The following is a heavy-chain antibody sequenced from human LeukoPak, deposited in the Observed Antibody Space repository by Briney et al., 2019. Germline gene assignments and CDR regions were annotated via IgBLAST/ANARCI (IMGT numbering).Heavy chain of an antibody. Sequence: SVKVSCKASGGTFSSYAISWVRQAPGQGLEWMGRIIPIFGTANYAQKLQGRVTMTTDTSTSTAYMELRSLRSDDTAVYYCARDLSIAAAAYWGQGTLVTVSS. CDR1: GGTFSSYA. CDR2: IIPIFGTA. V-gene: IGHV1-69*05. D-gene: IGHD6-13*01. J-gene: IGHJ4*02. CDR3: ARDLSIAAAAY.